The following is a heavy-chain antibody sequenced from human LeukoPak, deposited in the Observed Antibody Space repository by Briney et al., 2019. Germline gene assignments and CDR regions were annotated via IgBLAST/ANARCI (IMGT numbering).Heavy chain of an antibody. CDR3: ASVSYYYDSSGYSDY. J-gene: IGHJ4*02. D-gene: IGHD3-22*01. CDR1: GYTFTSYA. CDR2: ISADNGNT. V-gene: IGHV1-18*01. Sequence: ASVKVSCKASGYTFTSYAISWVRQAPGQGLEWMGWISADNGNTDYAQRFQGRVTMTTDTSTSTAYMELRSLRSDDTAVYYCASVSYYYDSSGYSDYWGQGTLVTVSS.